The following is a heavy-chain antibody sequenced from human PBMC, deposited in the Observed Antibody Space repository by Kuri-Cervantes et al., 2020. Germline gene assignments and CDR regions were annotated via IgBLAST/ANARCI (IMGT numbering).Heavy chain of an antibody. V-gene: IGHV4-59*03. CDR1: GESFSGYY. CDR3: SGGGY. CDR2: ISYSGDT. J-gene: IGHJ4*02. Sequence: SETLSLTCAVYGESFSGYYWDWIRQPPGKGLEWIGEISYSGDTKYNPSLDSRVTISADTSKNQFSLKLTFVTAAGTAMYFCSGGGYWGQGTLVTVSS.